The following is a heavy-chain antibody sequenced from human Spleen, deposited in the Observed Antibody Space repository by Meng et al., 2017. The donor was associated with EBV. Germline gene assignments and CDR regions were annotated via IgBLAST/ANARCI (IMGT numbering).Heavy chain of an antibody. CDR1: GFTFSTFW. Sequence: EVRLVGAGGAFVLPGGSLGVSWAVSGFTFSTFWMHWVRQVPGKGLVWVARINEIGGTTTYADSVKGRFTISRDNPGNTLYLQMNSLRAEDTGVYFCSRDLAGPFDDWGQGTLVTVSS. CDR2: INEIGGTT. V-gene: IGHV3-74*01. CDR3: SRDLAGPFDD. J-gene: IGHJ4*02.